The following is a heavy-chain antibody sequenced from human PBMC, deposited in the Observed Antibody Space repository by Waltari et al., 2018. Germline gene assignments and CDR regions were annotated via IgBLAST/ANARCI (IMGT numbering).Heavy chain of an antibody. J-gene: IGHJ6*02. V-gene: IGHV1-18*01. Sequence: QVQLVQSGAEVKQPGASVKVSCTASGYPFTSYGISRLRQAPGQGLEWMGWISAYNGNTNNAQKRQGRVTMTTDTSTSTAYMELRSLRSDDTAVYYCARDFLGAPLYYYYGMDVWGQGTTVTVSS. CDR1: GYPFTSYG. CDR3: ARDFLGAPLYYYYGMDV. D-gene: IGHD3-16*01. CDR2: ISAYNGNT.